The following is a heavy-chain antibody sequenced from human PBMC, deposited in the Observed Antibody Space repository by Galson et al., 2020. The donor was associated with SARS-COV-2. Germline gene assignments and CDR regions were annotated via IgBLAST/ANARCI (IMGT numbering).Heavy chain of an antibody. Sequence: ASVKVSCKASGYTFSSYGVSWVRQAPGQGLEWMGWISTYNGHTNYAQKLQDRVTMTTDTSTSTAYMELRSLRSDDTAVYYCARDLALLSGPGDAFDIWGQGTMVTVSS. CDR2: ISTYNGHT. V-gene: IGHV1-18*01. CDR1: GYTFSSYG. CDR3: ARDLALLSGPGDAFDI. D-gene: IGHD3-3*01. J-gene: IGHJ3*02.